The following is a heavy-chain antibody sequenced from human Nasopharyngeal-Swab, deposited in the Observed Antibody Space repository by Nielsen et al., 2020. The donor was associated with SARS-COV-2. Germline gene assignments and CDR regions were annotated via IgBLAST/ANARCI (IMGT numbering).Heavy chain of an antibody. D-gene: IGHD6-19*01. CDR1: GFTFSRDW. V-gene: IGHV3-74*01. Sequence: GGSLRLSCAASGFTFSRDWMHWVRQPPGKGLVGVSRISPDGRGTSSADSVKGRFTISRDNAKNTLYLQMNSLRVEDTAVYFCARGTSDWRGIDYWGQGTLVTVSS. CDR3: ARGTSDWRGIDY. J-gene: IGHJ4*02. CDR2: ISPDGRGT.